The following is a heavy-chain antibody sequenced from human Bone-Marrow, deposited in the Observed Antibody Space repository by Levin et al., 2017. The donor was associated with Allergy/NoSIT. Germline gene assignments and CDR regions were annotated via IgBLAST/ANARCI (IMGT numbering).Heavy chain of an antibody. D-gene: IGHD2-2*01. J-gene: IGHJ5*02. CDR3: ARVLEGCSGTSCYFDP. CDR2: ISHSGST. CDR1: DGSISSRDW. Sequence: SETLSLTCVVSDGSISSRDWWNWVRQTPGKGLEWIGEISHSGSTNYNPSLKSRVTISVEKSKNQFSLKLTSVTAGDTAVYYCARVLEGCSGTSCYFDPWGQGTLVTVSS. V-gene: IGHV4-4*02.